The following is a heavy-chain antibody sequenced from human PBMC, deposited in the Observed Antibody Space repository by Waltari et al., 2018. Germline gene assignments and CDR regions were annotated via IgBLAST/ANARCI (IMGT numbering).Heavy chain of an antibody. CDR1: EFTFSSYA. CDR3: ARDYCDRTNCHGMDV. D-gene: IGHD3-22*01. V-gene: IGHV3-30*04. Sequence: QVQLVESGGGVVQPGRSLRLSCEASEFTFSSYAMPWVRQAPGKGLGWVAVISYNGRNIYYVDSVKGRFTISRDNSKKTLYMQMNSLRAEDTAVYYCARDYCDRTNCHGMDVWGQGTTVTVSS. J-gene: IGHJ6*02. CDR2: ISYNGRNI.